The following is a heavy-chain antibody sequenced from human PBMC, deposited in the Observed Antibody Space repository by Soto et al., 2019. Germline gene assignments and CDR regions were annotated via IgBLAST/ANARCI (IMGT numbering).Heavy chain of an antibody. CDR2: ISYDGTNK. Sequence: GGSLRLSCAASGFTFSSYAMHWVRQAPGKGLEWVAVISYDGTNKYYADSVKGRFTISRDNSKNTLYLQMNSLRAEDTAVYYCGRQLDIALVVYGIPPGMDVWGQGTTVTVSS. D-gene: IGHD2-8*01. CDR3: GRQLDIALVVYGIPPGMDV. V-gene: IGHV3-30-3*01. J-gene: IGHJ6*02. CDR1: GFTFSSYA.